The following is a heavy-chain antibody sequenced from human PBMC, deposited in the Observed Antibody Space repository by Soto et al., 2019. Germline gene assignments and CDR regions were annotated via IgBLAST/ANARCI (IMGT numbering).Heavy chain of an antibody. V-gene: IGHV1-8*01. J-gene: IGHJ4*02. CDR3: VREYSSSSEY. D-gene: IGHD6-6*01. CDR2: MNPNSGNT. Sequence: QVQLVQSGAEVKKPGASVKVSCKASGYTFTSYDINWVRQATGQGLEWMGWMNPNSGNTGYAQMFQDRVTITRNTSLSTGYMELSSVRSADTAVYYCVREYSSSSEYWGQGTLVIVAS. CDR1: GYTFTSYD.